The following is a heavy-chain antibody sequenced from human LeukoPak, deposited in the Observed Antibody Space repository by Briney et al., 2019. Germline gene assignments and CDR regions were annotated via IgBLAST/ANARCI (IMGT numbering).Heavy chain of an antibody. CDR1: GFSVNNNY. J-gene: IGHJ4*02. CDR2: IFNDGGT. Sequence: GGSLRLSCAASGFSVNNNYMSWVRQAPGKGLEWVSVIFNDGGTFYSNSVKGRFIISRDNSKNTVSLQINNLRAEDTAVYYCARGYSGDDDFFYWGQGTLVTVSS. CDR3: ARGYSGDDDFFY. D-gene: IGHD5-12*01. V-gene: IGHV3-53*01.